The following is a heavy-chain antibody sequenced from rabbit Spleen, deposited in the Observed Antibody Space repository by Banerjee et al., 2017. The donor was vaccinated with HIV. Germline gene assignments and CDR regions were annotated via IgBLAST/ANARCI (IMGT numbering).Heavy chain of an antibody. Sequence: QSLEESGGDLVKPGASLTLTCTASGVSFSSSHYMCWVRQAPGKGLEWIACIEGGSSGFTYSATWAKGRFTISKTSSTTVTLQMTSLTAADTATYFCVREVAAKFNLWGPGTLVTVS. CDR3: VREVAAKFNL. D-gene: IGHD4-1*01. J-gene: IGHJ4*01. V-gene: IGHV1S40*01. CDR2: IEGGSSGFT. CDR1: GVSFSSSHY.